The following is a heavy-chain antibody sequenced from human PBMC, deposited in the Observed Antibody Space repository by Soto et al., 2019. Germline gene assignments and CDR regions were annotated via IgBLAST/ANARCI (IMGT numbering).Heavy chain of an antibody. CDR3: ARTYSSDWYSILEIDY. CDR1: GYTFTSYG. Sequence: GASVKVSCKASGYTFTSYGISWVRQAPGQGLEWIGWISAYNGNTNYAQKLQGRVTMTTDTSTSTAYMELRSLRSDDTAVYYCARTYSSDWYSILEIDYWGQGTLVTVSS. CDR2: ISAYNGNT. D-gene: IGHD6-19*01. J-gene: IGHJ4*02. V-gene: IGHV1-18*01.